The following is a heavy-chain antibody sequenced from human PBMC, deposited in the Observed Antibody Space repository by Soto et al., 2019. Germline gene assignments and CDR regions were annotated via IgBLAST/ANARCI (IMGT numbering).Heavy chain of an antibody. V-gene: IGHV3-48*03. D-gene: IGHD2-15*01. CDR1: GFSFSSYE. CDR3: ARVGCCGGSCQYYDYFGMDV. Sequence: HPGGSLRLSCAASGFSFSSYEMNWIRQAPGKGLEWVSYISSSGSTIYYADSVKGRFTISRDNAKNSLYLQMNSLRAEDTAVYYCARVGCCGGSCQYYDYFGMDVWGQGTTVTVSS. CDR2: ISSSGSTI. J-gene: IGHJ6*02.